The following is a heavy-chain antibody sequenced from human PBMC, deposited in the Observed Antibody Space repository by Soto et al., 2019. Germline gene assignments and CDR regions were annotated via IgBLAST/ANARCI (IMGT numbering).Heavy chain of an antibody. V-gene: IGHV3-15*07. CDR3: TTDGAQKAAAGTGGLYFDH. CDR2: IKTNSDGGTT. CDR1: GFTFNKAW. Sequence: EVQLVESGGVLMKPGESLRLSCAASGFTFNKAWMNWVRQAPGKGLEWVGRIKTNSDGGTTDYAAPVKGRFTVSRDDSKNTLYLQMNSLKTEDTAVYFCTTDGAQKAAAGTGGLYFDHWGQGTLVTVSS. J-gene: IGHJ4*02. D-gene: IGHD6-13*01.